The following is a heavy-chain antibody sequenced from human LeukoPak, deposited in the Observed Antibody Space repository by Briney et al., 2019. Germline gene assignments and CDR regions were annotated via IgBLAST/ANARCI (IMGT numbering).Heavy chain of an antibody. Sequence: ETLSLTCTVSGGSISSYYWSWIRQPPGKGLEWVSSISSSSSYIYYADSVKGRFTISRDNAKNSLYLQMNSLRAEDTAVYYCARDGYDSSGYNGYWGQGTLVTVSS. V-gene: IGHV3-21*01. CDR2: ISSSSSYI. J-gene: IGHJ4*02. D-gene: IGHD3-22*01. CDR1: GGSISSYY. CDR3: ARDGYDSSGYNGY.